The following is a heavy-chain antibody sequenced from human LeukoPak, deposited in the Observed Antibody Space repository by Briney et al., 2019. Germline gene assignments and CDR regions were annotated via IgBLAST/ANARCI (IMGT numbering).Heavy chain of an antibody. J-gene: IGHJ4*02. D-gene: IGHD3-22*01. Sequence: SETLSLTCTVSGGSINNYYWSWIRQPPGKGLEWIGYIYYRGNTNYNPSLKSRVTISVDTSKNQFSLKLSSVTAADTAVYYCARHGRTYYYDSRIDYWGQGTLVTVSS. CDR3: ARHGRTYYYDSRIDY. CDR2: IYYRGNT. CDR1: GGSINNYY. V-gene: IGHV4-59*08.